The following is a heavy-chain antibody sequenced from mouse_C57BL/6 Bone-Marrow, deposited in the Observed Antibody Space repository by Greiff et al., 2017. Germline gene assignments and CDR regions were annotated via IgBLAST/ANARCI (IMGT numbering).Heavy chain of an antibody. V-gene: IGHV1-64*01. CDR2: IHPNSGST. CDR1: GYTFTSYW. J-gene: IGHJ4*01. D-gene: IGHD1-1*02. Sequence: QVQLQQPGAELVKPGASVKLSCKASGYTFTSYWMHWVKQRPGQGLEWIGMIHPNSGSTNYNEKFKSKATLTVDKSSSTAYMQLSSLTSEDSAVYYCARSVGGYYVMDYWGQGTSVTVSS. CDR3: ARSVGGYYVMDY.